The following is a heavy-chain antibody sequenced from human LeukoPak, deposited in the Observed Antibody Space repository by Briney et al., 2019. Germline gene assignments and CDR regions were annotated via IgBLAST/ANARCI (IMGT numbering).Heavy chain of an antibody. Sequence: SETLSLTCTVSGGSISSYYWSWIRQPPGKGLEWIGYIYYSGSTNYNPSLKSRVTISVDTSMNQFSLKLSSVTAADTAVYYCARHGAAAGTGKFDYWGQGTLVTVSS. J-gene: IGHJ4*02. CDR1: GGSISSYY. V-gene: IGHV4-59*08. CDR3: ARHGAAAGTGKFDY. CDR2: IYYSGST. D-gene: IGHD6-13*01.